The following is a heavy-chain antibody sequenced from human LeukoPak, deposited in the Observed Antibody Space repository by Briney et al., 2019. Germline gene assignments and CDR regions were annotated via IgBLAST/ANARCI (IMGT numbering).Heavy chain of an antibody. V-gene: IGHV3-7*01. J-gene: IGHJ4*02. Sequence: GGSLRLSCAASGFSLSGYWMTWVRQAPGKGLEWVANINRYGSQKNHVDSVQGRFTISRDNAKNSLYLQMNSLTAEDTAVYYCARDCTYCSGSRYYDRFDYWGQGIRVTVSS. CDR2: INRYGSQK. CDR1: GFSLSGYW. CDR3: ARDCTYCSGSRYYDRFDY. D-gene: IGHD2-15*01.